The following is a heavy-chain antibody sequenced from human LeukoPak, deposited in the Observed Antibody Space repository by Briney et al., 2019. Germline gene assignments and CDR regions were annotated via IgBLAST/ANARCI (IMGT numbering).Heavy chain of an antibody. V-gene: IGHV3-23*01. D-gene: IGHD6-19*01. J-gene: IGHJ4*02. CDR1: GFTFSSYA. Sequence: GGSLRLSWSASGFTFSSYAMSWVRQAPGKGLEWVSAISGSGGSTYYADSVKGRFTISRDNSKNTLYLQMNSLRAEDTAVYYCAKDSSGSDSHYWGQGTLVIVSS. CDR2: ISGSGGST. CDR3: AKDSSGSDSHY.